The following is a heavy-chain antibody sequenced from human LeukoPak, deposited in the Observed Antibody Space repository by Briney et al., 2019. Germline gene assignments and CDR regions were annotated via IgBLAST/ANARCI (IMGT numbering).Heavy chain of an antibody. V-gene: IGHV3-48*03. CDR1: GFTFSSYE. CDR3: ARDRTYLDY. Sequence: GGSLRLSCAASGFTFSSYEMNWVRQAPGKGLEWVSYISSSRSTIYYADSVKGRFTISRDNAKNSLYLQMNSLRAEDTAVYYCARDRTYLDYWGQGTLVTVSS. CDR2: ISSSRSTI. J-gene: IGHJ4*02.